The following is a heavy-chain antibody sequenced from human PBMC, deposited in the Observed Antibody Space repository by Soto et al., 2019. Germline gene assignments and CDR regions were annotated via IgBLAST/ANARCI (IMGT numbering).Heavy chain of an antibody. CDR2: ISYDGSNK. Sequence: GGSLRLSCAASGFTFSSYGMHWVRQAPGKGLEWVAVISYDGSNKYYADSVKGRFTISRDNSKNTLYLQMNSLRAEDTAVYYCVATYNWNYLFDSWGQGTLVTVSS. J-gene: IGHJ4*02. V-gene: IGHV3-30*03. CDR1: GFTFSSYG. D-gene: IGHD1-7*01. CDR3: VATYNWNYLFDS.